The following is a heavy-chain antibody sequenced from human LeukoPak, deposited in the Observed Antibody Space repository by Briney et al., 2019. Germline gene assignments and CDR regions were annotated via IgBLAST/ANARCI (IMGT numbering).Heavy chain of an antibody. CDR2: IYSAGGT. V-gene: IGHV3-66*01. Sequence: TSETLSLTCTVSGGSISSYYWSWIRQPPGKGLEWVSVIYSAGGTYYADSVKGRFTISRDNSKNTLCLQMNSLRVEDTAVYYCARDSSGPAYWGQGTLVTVSS. CDR3: ARDSSGPAY. D-gene: IGHD3-22*01. CDR1: GGSISSYY. J-gene: IGHJ4*02.